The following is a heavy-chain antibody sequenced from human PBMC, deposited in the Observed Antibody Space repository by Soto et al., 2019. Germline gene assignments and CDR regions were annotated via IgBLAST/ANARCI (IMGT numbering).Heavy chain of an antibody. CDR1: GFTFNTYD. J-gene: IGHJ3*02. D-gene: IGHD3-16*01. V-gene: IGHV3-23*01. CDR2: ISGSGFST. CDR3: ATFTFGRPFDT. Sequence: GGSLRLSCAASGFTFNTYDMSWVRQAPGQGLEWVSAISGSGFSTYYADSVKGRFSISSDSSKNTLFLQMNSLRADDTAVYFCATFTFGRPFDTWGQGTMVTVSS.